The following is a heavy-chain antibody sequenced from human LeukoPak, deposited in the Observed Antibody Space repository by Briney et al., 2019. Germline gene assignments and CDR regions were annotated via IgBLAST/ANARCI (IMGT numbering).Heavy chain of an antibody. CDR2: YHIGNT. CDR1: GVSIRGDTYY. Sequence: SETLSLSCTVSGVSIRGDTYYWCWIRQPPGKGLEWIGNYHIGNTYYNPSLKSGVTIPEDTSKNQFSLRVNSVTAADTAVYYCARLWDSTGLYFYYYMGVWGEGPSDTVSS. D-gene: IGHD6-19*01. V-gene: IGHV4-39*01. J-gene: IGHJ6*03. CDR3: ARLWDSTGLYFYYYMGV.